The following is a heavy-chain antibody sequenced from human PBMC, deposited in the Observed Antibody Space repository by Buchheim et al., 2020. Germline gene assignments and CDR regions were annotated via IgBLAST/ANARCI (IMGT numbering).Heavy chain of an antibody. D-gene: IGHD2-21*01. CDR3: ARQPQGYWGCDCYAVWFDP. Sequence: QLQLQESGPGLVKPSETLSLTCTVSGGSISSSSYYWGWIRQPPGKGLEWIGSIYYSGSTYYNPSLQSRVTLSVDTSTHQFFLKLSSVTAADSAVYYCARQPQGYWGCDCYAVWFDPWGQGTL. CDR2: IYYSGST. V-gene: IGHV4-39*01. CDR1: GGSISSSSYY. J-gene: IGHJ5*02.